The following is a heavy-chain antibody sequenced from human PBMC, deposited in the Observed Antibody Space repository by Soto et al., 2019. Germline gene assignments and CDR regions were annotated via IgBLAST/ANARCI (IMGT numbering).Heavy chain of an antibody. CDR1: GFTFSSYG. J-gene: IGHJ6*02. V-gene: IGHV3-30*18. CDR2: ISYDGSNK. Sequence: QVQLVESGGGVVQPGRSLRLSCAASGFTFSSYGMHWVRQAPGKGLEWVAVISYDGSNKYYADSVKGRFTISRDNSKNTLYLQMNSLRAEDTAVYYCAKAAIDRLYYYYGMDVWGQGTTVTVS. CDR3: AKAAIDRLYYYYGMDV.